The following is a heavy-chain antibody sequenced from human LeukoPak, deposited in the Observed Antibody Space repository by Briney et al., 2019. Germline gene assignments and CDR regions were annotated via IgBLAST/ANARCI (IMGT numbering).Heavy chain of an antibody. Sequence: PSETLSLTCTVSVGFLSSYYWSWIRQPAGKGLEWIGRIYTSGSTNYNPSLKSRVTTSVDTSKNQFSLKLSSVTAADTAVYYCARDHGSSGYYYVWGQGTLVTVSS. CDR2: IYTSGST. V-gene: IGHV4-4*07. J-gene: IGHJ4*02. CDR3: ARDHGSSGYYYV. D-gene: IGHD3-22*01. CDR1: VGFLSSYY.